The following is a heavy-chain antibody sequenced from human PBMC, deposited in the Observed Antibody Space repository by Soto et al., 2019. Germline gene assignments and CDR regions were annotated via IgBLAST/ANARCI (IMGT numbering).Heavy chain of an antibody. J-gene: IGHJ4*02. V-gene: IGHV4-31*03. D-gene: IGHD1-26*01. CDR1: GVSISSGGYY. CDR3: TSQVRAPVTVYMSDVKLDF. Sequence: SETLSLTCTGSGVSISSGGYYWSWIRQYPGKGLEWIGYIYYNGSPYYNPSLRGRVTISIHTSNNQFSLELRAVTAEDTAVYYCTSQVRAPVTVYMSDVKLDFWGQGALVTVSS. CDR2: IYYNGSP.